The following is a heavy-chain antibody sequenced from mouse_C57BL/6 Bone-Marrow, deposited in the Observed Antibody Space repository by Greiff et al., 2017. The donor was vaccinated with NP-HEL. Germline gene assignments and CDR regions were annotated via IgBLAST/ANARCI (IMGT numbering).Heavy chain of an antibody. CDR3: ARGGDDFDY. V-gene: IGHV1-50*01. J-gene: IGHJ2*01. CDR1: GYTFTSYW. D-gene: IGHD3-3*01. Sequence: VQLQQPGAELVKPGASVKLSCKASGYTFTSYWMQWVKQRPGQGLEWIGEIDPSDSYTNYNQKFKGKATLTVDTSSSTAYMQLSSLTSEDSAVYYCARGGDDFDYWGQGTTLTVSS. CDR2: IDPSDSYT.